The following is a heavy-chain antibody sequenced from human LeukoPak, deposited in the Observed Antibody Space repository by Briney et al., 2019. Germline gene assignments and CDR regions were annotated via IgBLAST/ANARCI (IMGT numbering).Heavy chain of an antibody. V-gene: IGHV5-51*01. D-gene: IGHD6-19*01. Sequence: GESLKISCKGSGYSFTSYWIGWVRQMPGKGLEWMGIIYPGDSDTRYSPSFQGQVTISADKSISTAYLQWSSLKASDTAMYYCARLSGYSSGWYYHFDYWGQGTLVTVSS. CDR1: GYSFTSYW. CDR3: ARLSGYSSGWYYHFDY. J-gene: IGHJ4*02. CDR2: IYPGDSDT.